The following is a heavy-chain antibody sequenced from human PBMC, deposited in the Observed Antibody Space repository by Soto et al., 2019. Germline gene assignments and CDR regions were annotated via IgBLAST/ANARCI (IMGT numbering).Heavy chain of an antibody. V-gene: IGHV4-59*12. D-gene: IGHD4-17*01. J-gene: IGHJ5*02. Sequence: PSETLSLTCTVSGGSISSYYWSWIRQPPGKGLEWIGYIYYSGSTNYNPSLKSRVTISVDKSKNQFSLKLSSVTAADTAVYYCARDYPDYGDYRRFNWFDPWGQGTLVTVS. CDR2: IYYSGST. CDR3: ARDYPDYGDYRRFNWFDP. CDR1: GGSISSYY.